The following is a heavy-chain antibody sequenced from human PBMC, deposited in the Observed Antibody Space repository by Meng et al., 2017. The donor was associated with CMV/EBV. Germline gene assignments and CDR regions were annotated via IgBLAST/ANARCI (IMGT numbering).Heavy chain of an antibody. CDR3: SYRYYFDY. V-gene: IGHV3-53*01. J-gene: IGHJ4*02. CDR1: GFTVSGNH. CDR2: IYNDDST. D-gene: IGHD3-16*02. Sequence: GGSLGLSCAASGFTVSGNHMSWVRQAPGKGLEWISVIYNDDSTHYVDSVKGRFTISRDDSKNTLYLQMNSLRAEDTAVYYCSYRYYFDYWGQGTMVTVSS.